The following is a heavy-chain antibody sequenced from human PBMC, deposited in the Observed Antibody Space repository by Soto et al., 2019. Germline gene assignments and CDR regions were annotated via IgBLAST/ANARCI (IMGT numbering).Heavy chain of an antibody. D-gene: IGHD2-15*01. CDR3: ARASGTPSMT. Sequence: SLKVACNASGFTFSSYTIICVRQAPGQGLEWMGRIIPILGIANYAQNFQGRVTITADKSTSTAYMELSSLRSEDTAVYYCARASGTPSMTWGQGTLVTVSS. CDR1: GFTFSSYT. V-gene: IGHV1-69*02. J-gene: IGHJ4*02. CDR2: IIPILGIA.